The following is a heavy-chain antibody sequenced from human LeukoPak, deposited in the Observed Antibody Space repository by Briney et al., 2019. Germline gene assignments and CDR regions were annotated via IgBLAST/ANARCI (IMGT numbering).Heavy chain of an antibody. CDR3: ARESSGCYFDY. V-gene: IGHV3-53*01. Sequence: GGSLRLSCAASGFTVDSNYMNWVRQAPGKGLEWVSVIFPGGSTYYADSVKGRFTISRDNSKNTLFLQMNSLRAEDTAVYYCARESSGCYFDYWGQGTLVTVSP. CDR1: GFTVDSNY. J-gene: IGHJ4*02. D-gene: IGHD6-25*01. CDR2: IFPGGST.